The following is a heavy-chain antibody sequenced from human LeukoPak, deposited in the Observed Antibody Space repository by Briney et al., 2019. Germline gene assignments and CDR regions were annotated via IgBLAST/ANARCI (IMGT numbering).Heavy chain of an antibody. J-gene: IGHJ4*02. V-gene: IGHV3-23*01. CDR1: GFTFSSYA. D-gene: IGHD6-19*01. CDR3: ARVPLANSGWYLPLDY. CDR2: PRGDGET. Sequence: GGSLILSCAASGFTFSSYAMSWVRPAPARGLEWVSSPRGDGETFYADSVKGRITISRDNSKNTLYLQMNSLRSEDTAVYYCARVPLANSGWYLPLDYWGQGTLVTVSS.